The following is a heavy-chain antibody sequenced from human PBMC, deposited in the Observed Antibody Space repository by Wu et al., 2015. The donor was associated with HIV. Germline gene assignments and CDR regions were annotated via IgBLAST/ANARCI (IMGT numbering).Heavy chain of an antibody. V-gene: IGHV1-18*01. J-gene: IGHJ3*02. CDR3: ARDLIDSTDPDIYDILTGYYYAFDI. CDR2: IIPPLGKS. Sequence: QVQLVQSGAEVKKPGASVKVSCKASGYTFTSYGISWVRQAPGQGLEWMGWIIPPLGKSNYGQKFQGRVTITADEYMRTAYMELRSLRSEDTAVYYCARDLIDSTDPDIYDILTGYYYAFDIWGKGQWSPSPQ. D-gene: IGHD3-9*01. CDR1: GYTFTSYG.